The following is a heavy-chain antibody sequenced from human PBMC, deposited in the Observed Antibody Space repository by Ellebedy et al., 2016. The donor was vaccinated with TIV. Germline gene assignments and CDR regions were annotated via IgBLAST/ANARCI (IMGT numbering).Heavy chain of an antibody. CDR1: GYTFTSYY. D-gene: IGHD2-8*01. CDR2: INPSGGST. J-gene: IGHJ5*02. CDR3: ARSLYYEELGGWFDP. Sequence: ASVKVSCKASGYTFTSYYMHWVRQAPGQGLEWMGIINPSGGSTSYAQKFQGRVTMTRDTSTSTVYTELSSLRSEDTAVYYCARSLYYEELGGWFDPWGQGTLVTVSS. V-gene: IGHV1-46*01.